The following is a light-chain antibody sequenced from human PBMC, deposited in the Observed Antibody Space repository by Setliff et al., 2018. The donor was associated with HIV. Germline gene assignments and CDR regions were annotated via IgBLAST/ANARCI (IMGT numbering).Light chain of an antibody. CDR1: SSDVGSSNR. CDR2: EVS. J-gene: IGLJ1*01. V-gene: IGLV2-18*02. Sequence: QSALTQPPSVSGSPGQSVTISCTGTSSDVGSSNRVSWYQQPPGTVPRLMIYEVSSRPSGVPDRFSGSKSGNTASLTISGLQAEDEADYHCSSRTSSSTPYVFGTGTKVTV. CDR3: SSRTSSSTPYV.